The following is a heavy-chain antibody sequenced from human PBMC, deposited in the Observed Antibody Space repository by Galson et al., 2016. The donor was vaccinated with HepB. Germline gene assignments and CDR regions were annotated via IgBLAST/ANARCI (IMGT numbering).Heavy chain of an antibody. J-gene: IGHJ3*01. CDR2: IWYDGSES. CDR3: ARGKGADYKDAFEL. V-gene: IGHV3-33*01. CDR1: GFSFHRFG. Sequence: SLRLSCAASGFSFHRFGMHWVRQAPGKRLEWVAVIWYDGSESEYLDSVQGRSTVSRDNSKKTLYLQMDSLRNDDTAVYYCARGKGADYKDAFELWGQGTRVTVSS. D-gene: IGHD4-11*01.